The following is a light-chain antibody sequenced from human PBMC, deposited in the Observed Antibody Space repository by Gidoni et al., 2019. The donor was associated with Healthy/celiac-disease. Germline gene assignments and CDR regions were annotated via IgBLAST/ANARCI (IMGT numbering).Light chain of an antibody. CDR1: QSISSW. J-gene: IGKJ4*01. CDR3: QQYNSYSPLA. Sequence: DIQMTQSPSTLSASVGDRVTITCRASQSISSWLAWYQQKPRKAPKLLIYDASSLESGVPSRFSGSGSGTEFTLTISSLQPDDFATYYCQQYNSYSPLAFGGXTKVEIK. CDR2: DAS. V-gene: IGKV1-5*01.